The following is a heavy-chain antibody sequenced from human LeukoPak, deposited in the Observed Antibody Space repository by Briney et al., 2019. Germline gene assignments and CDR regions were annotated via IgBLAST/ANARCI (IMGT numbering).Heavy chain of an antibody. V-gene: IGHV4-39*01. CDR3: ARPYDFWSGYPTKRDMDV. Sequence: SETLSLTCTVSGGSISSSSYYWGWIRQPPGKGLEWIGSIYYSGSTYYNPSLKSRVTISVDTSKNQFSLKLSSVMAADTAVYYCARPYDFWSGYPTKRDMDVWGKGTTVTVSS. CDR2: IYYSGST. D-gene: IGHD3-3*01. J-gene: IGHJ6*03. CDR1: GGSISSSSYY.